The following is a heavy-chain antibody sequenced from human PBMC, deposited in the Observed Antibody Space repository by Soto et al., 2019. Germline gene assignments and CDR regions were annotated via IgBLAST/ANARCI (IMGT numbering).Heavy chain of an antibody. J-gene: IGHJ4*02. CDR1: EFTFSSYG. Sequence: QVQLVESGGGVVQPGRSLRLSCAASEFTFSSYGMHWVRQAPGKGLEWVAVIWYDGSNKYYADSVKGRFTISRDNSKNTLYLQMNSLRAEDTAVYYCAREDYGSGSSYYWGQGTLVTVSS. D-gene: IGHD3-10*01. CDR2: IWYDGSNK. CDR3: AREDYGSGSSYY. V-gene: IGHV3-33*01.